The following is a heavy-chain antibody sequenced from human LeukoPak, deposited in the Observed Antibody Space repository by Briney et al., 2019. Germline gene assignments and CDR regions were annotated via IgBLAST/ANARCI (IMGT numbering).Heavy chain of an antibody. CDR1: GYTFTSYG. CDR2: ISAYNGNT. Sequence: ASVKVSCKASGYTFTSYGISWVQQAPGQGLEWMGWISAYNGNTNYAQKLQGRVTMTTDTSTSTAYMELRSLRSDDTAVYYCAREAYDFWSGYYSAYYYYGMDVWGQGTTVTVSS. D-gene: IGHD3-3*01. V-gene: IGHV1-18*01. CDR3: AREAYDFWSGYYSAYYYYGMDV. J-gene: IGHJ6*02.